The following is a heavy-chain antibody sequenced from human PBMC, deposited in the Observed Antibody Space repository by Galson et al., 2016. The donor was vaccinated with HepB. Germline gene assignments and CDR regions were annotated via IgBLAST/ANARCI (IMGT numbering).Heavy chain of an antibody. V-gene: IGHV3-9*01. Sequence: SLRLSCATSGFNFDDYAMHWVRQGPGKGLEWVSSVTWNSGSMGYADSVKGRFTISRDNAKTSLYLQMNSLRPEDTALYYCAKDLSRGSGSYYSRYYYYGVDVWGRGTTVIVSS. D-gene: IGHD3-10*01. CDR1: GFNFDDYA. CDR3: AKDLSRGSGSYYSRYYYYGVDV. J-gene: IGHJ6*02. CDR2: VTWNSGSM.